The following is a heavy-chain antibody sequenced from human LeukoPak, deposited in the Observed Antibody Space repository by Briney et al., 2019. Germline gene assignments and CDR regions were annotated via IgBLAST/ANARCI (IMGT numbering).Heavy chain of an antibody. Sequence: GGSLRLSCAASGFTFSNYWMSWVCQAPGKGLEWVGGIKSKTDGGTTVYAAPVKGRFIISRDDSKNTLYLQMNSLKAEDTAVYYCTTDSSRVDYWGQGTLVTVSS. D-gene: IGHD6-19*01. CDR2: IKSKTDGGTT. J-gene: IGHJ4*02. CDR3: TTDSSRVDY. CDR1: GFTFSNYW. V-gene: IGHV3-15*01.